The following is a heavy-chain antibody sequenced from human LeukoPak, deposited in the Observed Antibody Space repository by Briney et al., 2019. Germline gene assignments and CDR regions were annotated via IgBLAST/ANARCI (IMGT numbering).Heavy chain of an antibody. J-gene: IGHJ4*02. V-gene: IGHV4-34*01. CDR1: GGSFSGNY. D-gene: IGHD2-15*01. CDR2: INHSGTT. Sequence: SETLSLTCGVYGGSFSGNYWTRIRQSPGKGLEWIGEINHSGTTNYNPSVKSRVTISVDTSKNQFFLKLNSVTAADTAVYYCARGRGKVARLMDYWGQGTLVTASS. CDR3: ARGRGKVARLMDY.